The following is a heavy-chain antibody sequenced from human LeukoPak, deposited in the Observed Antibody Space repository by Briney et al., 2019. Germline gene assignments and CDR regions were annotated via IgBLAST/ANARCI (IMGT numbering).Heavy chain of an antibody. CDR3: ATARIMITCGGAAPRQDNDY. CDR2: VDPEDGET. Sequence: ASVKVSCKVSGYTFTDYYMHWVQQAPGKGLEWMGLVDPEDGETIYAEKFQGRVTITADTSTDTAYMVLSSLRSEDTAVYYCATARIMITCGGAAPRQDNDYWGQGTLVTVSS. V-gene: IGHV1-69-2*01. CDR1: GYTFTDYY. D-gene: IGHD3-16*01. J-gene: IGHJ4*02.